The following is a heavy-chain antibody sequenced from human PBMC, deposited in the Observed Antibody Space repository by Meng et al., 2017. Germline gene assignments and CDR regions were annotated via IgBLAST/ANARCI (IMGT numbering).Heavy chain of an antibody. CDR1: GFTFRNYW. CDR2: IKQDGSEK. Sequence: GESLKISCAASGFTFRNYWMHWVRQAPGKGLEWVANIKQDGSEKYYVDSVKGRFTISRDNAKNSLYLQMNSLRAEDTAVYYCAREQRGPSGYYYYGMDVWGQGTTVTVSS. V-gene: IGHV3-7*01. D-gene: IGHD3-10*01. J-gene: IGHJ6*02. CDR3: AREQRGPSGYYYYGMDV.